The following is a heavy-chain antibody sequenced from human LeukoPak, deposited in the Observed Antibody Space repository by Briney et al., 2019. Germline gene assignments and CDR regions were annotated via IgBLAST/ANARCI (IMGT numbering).Heavy chain of an antibody. CDR2: IYTSGST. Sequence: SETLSLTCTVSGGSISSYYWSWIRQPAGKGLEWIGRIYTSGSTNYNPSLKSRVTMSVDTSKDQFSLKLSSVTAAVTAVYSCARRIHDEYTSSCYVRFYPWSQGTLATVPA. D-gene: IGHD6-13*01. CDR3: ARRIHDEYTSSCYVRFYP. J-gene: IGHJ5*02. CDR1: GGSISSYY. V-gene: IGHV4-4*07.